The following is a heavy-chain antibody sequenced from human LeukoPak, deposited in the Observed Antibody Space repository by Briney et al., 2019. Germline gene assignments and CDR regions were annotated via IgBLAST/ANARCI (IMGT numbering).Heavy chain of an antibody. V-gene: IGHV3-33*01. CDR3: ARSSGWGGYNWFDP. Sequence: GGSLRLSCAASGFTFNNYGMHWVRQAPGKGLEWVAVIWSDGSNKYYADSVKGRFTISRDNSRNTLFVQMNSLRAEDTAVYYCARSSGWGGYNWFDPWGQGTLVTVSS. J-gene: IGHJ5*02. CDR2: IWSDGSNK. D-gene: IGHD6-19*01. CDR1: GFTFNNYG.